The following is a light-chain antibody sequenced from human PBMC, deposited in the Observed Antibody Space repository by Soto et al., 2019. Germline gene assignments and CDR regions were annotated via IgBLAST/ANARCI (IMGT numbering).Light chain of an antibody. CDR3: CSYAGSSTFV. V-gene: IGLV1-44*01. CDR2: SND. CDR1: SSNIGSNT. J-gene: IGLJ1*01. Sequence: QSVLTQPPSASGTPGQRVTISCSGSSSNIGSNTVNWYQQLPGTAPKLLIYSNDQRPSGVPDRFSGSKSGTSASLAISGLHSEDEADYSCCSYAGSSTFVFGTGTKVTVL.